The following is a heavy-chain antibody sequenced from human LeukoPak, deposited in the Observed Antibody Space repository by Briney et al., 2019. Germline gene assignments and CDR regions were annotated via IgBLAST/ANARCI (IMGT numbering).Heavy chain of an antibody. CDR1: GGTFSSYA. CDR2: IIPIFGIA. J-gene: IGHJ4*02. D-gene: IGHD5-24*01. Sequence: SVKVSCKASGGTFSSYAISWVRQAPGHGLEWMGRIIPIFGIANYAQKFQGRVTITADKSTSTAYMELSSLGSEDTAVYYCARDLSEMATRVGFDYWGQGTLVTVSS. V-gene: IGHV1-69*04. CDR3: ARDLSEMATRVGFDY.